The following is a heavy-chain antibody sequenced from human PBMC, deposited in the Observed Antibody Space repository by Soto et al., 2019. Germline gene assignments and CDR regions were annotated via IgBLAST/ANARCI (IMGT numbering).Heavy chain of an antibody. Sequence: SVKVSCKASGYTFTSYAISWVRQAPGQGLEWMGGIIPIFGTANYAQKFQGRVTITADESTSTAYMELSSLRSEDXXXSXXAKDPGYSGNQYDYWGQATXVTVSS. D-gene: IGHD1-26*01. J-gene: IGHJ4*02. CDR3: AKDPGYSGNQYDY. V-gene: IGHV1-69*13. CDR1: GYTFTSYA. CDR2: IIPIFGTA.